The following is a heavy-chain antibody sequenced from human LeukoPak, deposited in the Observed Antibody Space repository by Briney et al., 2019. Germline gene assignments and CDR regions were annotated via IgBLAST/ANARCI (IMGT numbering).Heavy chain of an antibody. D-gene: IGHD6-13*01. J-gene: IGHJ5*02. Sequence: PSETLSLTCTVSGGSISSSSYYWGWIRQPPGKGLEWIGSIYYSGSTYYNPSLKSRVTISVDTSKNQFSLKLSSVTAADTAVYYCARDLAAAGNWFDPWGQGTLVTVSS. CDR1: GGSISSSSYY. CDR3: ARDLAAAGNWFDP. V-gene: IGHV4-39*07. CDR2: IYYSGST.